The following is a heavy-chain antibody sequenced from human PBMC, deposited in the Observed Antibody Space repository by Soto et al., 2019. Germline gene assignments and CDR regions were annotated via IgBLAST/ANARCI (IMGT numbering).Heavy chain of an antibody. CDR3: IRGGGGGLFDP. D-gene: IGHD2-15*01. CDR1: GFTFGESY. J-gene: IGHJ5*02. CDR2: ISPGSRYP. Sequence: PGGSLRLSCAGSGFTFGESYMSWIRQAPGKGLEWLSYISPGSRYPAYADSVKGRFTISRDNARRSLFLQMTSLTGEDTAMYYCIRGGGGGLFDPWGQGTMVTVSS. V-gene: IGHV3-11*06.